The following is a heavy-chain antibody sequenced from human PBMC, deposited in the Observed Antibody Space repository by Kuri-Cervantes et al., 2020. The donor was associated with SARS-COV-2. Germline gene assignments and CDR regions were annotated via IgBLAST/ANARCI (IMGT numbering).Heavy chain of an antibody. D-gene: IGHD3-16*02. Sequence: GGSLGLSCAASGFTFSSYAMHWVRQAPGKGLEWVAVISYDGSNKYYADSVKGRFTISRDNSKNTLYLQMNSLRAEDTAVYYCARPNFAFGGVIVSLVYWGQGTLVTVSS. CDR1: GFTFSSYA. CDR3: ARPNFAFGGVIVSLVY. V-gene: IGHV3-30-3*01. J-gene: IGHJ4*02. CDR2: ISYDGSNK.